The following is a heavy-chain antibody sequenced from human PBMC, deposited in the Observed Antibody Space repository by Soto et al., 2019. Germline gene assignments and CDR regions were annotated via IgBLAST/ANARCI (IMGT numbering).Heavy chain of an antibody. CDR3: GRDSPPNDC. Sequence: QVQRVQSGAEVKKPGASVKVSCKASGYTFTSYGISWVRPAPGQVLEWMGWISAYNGNTNYAQKLQGTVTMTTDTTTSTADMELRSLRSDDTAVYYCGRDSPPNDCWCQGTLVTVSS. CDR1: GYTFTSYG. CDR2: ISAYNGNT. V-gene: IGHV1-18*01. J-gene: IGHJ4*02.